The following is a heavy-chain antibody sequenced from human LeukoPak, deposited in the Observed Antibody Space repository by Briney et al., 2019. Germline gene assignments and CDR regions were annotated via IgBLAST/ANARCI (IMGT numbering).Heavy chain of an antibody. D-gene: IGHD5-18*01. CDR2: INPSGTTT. Sequence: GASVKVSCKASGYTFINYYMHWLRQAPGQGLEWMGVINPSGTTTGYAQKFQGRVTMTRDTSTSTVYLELSSLRFEDTAVYYCARAGAYRYGGGDAFDIWGQGTMVTVSS. J-gene: IGHJ3*02. CDR1: GYTFINYY. CDR3: ARAGAYRYGGGDAFDI. V-gene: IGHV1-46*01.